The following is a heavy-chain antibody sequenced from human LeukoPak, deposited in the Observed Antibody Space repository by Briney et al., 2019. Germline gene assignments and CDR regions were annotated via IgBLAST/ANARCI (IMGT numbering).Heavy chain of an antibody. Sequence: SETLSLTCTVSGGSISSYYWSWIRQPPGKGREWIGYIYYSGSTNYNPSLKSRVTISVDTSKNQFSLKLSSVTAADTAVYYCARQLYESQYNWFDPWGQGTLVTVSS. CDR3: ARQLYESQYNWFDP. D-gene: IGHD2-2*01. CDR1: GGSISSYY. J-gene: IGHJ5*02. CDR2: IYYSGST. V-gene: IGHV4-59*08.